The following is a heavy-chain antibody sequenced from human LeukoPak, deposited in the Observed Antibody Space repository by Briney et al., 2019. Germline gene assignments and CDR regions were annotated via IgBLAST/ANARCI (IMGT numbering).Heavy chain of an antibody. CDR3: TRDKTGRTIAVAGYYYYYYGMDV. V-gene: IGHV1-18*01. J-gene: IGHJ6*02. CDR1: GYTFTSYG. D-gene: IGHD6-19*01. CDR2: ISAYNGNT. Sequence: ASVKVSCKASGYTFTSYGISWVRQAPGQGLEWMGWISAYNGNTNYAQKLQGRVTMTTDTSTSTAYMELRSLRSDDTAVYYCTRDKTGRTIAVAGYYYYYYGMDVWGQGTTVTVSS.